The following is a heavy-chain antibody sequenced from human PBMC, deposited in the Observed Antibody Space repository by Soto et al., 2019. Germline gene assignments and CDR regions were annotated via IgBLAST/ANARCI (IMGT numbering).Heavy chain of an antibody. CDR3: ARDRDYYANSGYLQYFDF. V-gene: IGHV4-31*03. J-gene: IGHJ4*02. Sequence: SETLSLTCTVSGGSVTTSSTYWSWIRHSPGKGLEWIGYVHHSGRTYYNPSLKSRVKMSVDTAKNQYDLTLTSVTAADTAVYYCARDRDYYANSGYLQYFDFWGQGTLVTVSS. CDR1: GGSVTTSSTY. D-gene: IGHD5-12*01. CDR2: VHHSGRT.